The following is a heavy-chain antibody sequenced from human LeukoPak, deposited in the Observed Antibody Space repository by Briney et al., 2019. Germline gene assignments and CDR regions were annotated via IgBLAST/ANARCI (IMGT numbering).Heavy chain of an antibody. V-gene: IGHV4-59*01. Sequence: SETLSLTCTVSGGSISSYYWSYMRQSPGKGLGWTEYIYYSGSTNYNPSLKSRVTISVDTSKNQFSLKLSSVTAADTAVYYCARVGQYCSSTSCYLGFDPWGQGTLVTVSS. D-gene: IGHD2-2*01. J-gene: IGHJ5*02. CDR2: IYYSGST. CDR1: GGSISSYY. CDR3: ARVGQYCSSTSCYLGFDP.